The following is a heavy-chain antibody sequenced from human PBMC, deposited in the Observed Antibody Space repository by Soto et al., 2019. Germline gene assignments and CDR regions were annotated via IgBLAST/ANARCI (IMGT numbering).Heavy chain of an antibody. CDR1: GFTFSSYW. D-gene: IGHD3-22*01. V-gene: IGHV3-74*01. Sequence: GSLRLSCAASGFTFSSYWMHWVRQAPGKGLVWVSRINSDGSSTSYADSVKGRFTISRDNAKNTLYVQMNSLRAEDTAVYYCARDRYYYDSSGYFTRAYWGQGTLVTAPQ. CDR2: INSDGSST. CDR3: ARDRYYYDSSGYFTRAY. J-gene: IGHJ4*02.